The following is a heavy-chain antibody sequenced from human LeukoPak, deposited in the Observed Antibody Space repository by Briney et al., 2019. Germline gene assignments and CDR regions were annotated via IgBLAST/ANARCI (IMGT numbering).Heavy chain of an antibody. D-gene: IGHD3-10*01. J-gene: IGHJ4*02. CDR1: GFSFSSSY. CDR2: IKQDGNEK. V-gene: IGHV3-7*01. CDR3: ARDPRGSEYSHFDS. Sequence: GSLRFSCVASGFSFSSSYMSWVRQAPGKGLEWVANIKQDGNEKHYVDSVKGRFTISRDNAKSSLYLQMNRLRADDTAVYYCARDPRGSEYSHFDSWGQGTLVTVSS.